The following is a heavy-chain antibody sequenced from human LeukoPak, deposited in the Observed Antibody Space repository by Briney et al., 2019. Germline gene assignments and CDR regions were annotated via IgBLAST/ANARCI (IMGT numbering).Heavy chain of an antibody. CDR1: GYSVNNYW. CDR3: ARLVRYYYDSSQGMDV. J-gene: IGHJ6*02. CDR2: TYPGYSDT. D-gene: IGHD3-22*01. Sequence: HGESLKISCKVSGYSVNNYWIVWVRQMPGKGLEWMGITYPGYSDTRYSPSFQGQVTISADKSISTAYLQWSSLKASDTAMYYCARLVRYYYDSSQGMDVWGQGTTVAVSS. V-gene: IGHV5-51*01.